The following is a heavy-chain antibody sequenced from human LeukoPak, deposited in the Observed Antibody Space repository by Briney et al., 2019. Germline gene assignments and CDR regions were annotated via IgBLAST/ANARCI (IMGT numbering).Heavy chain of an antibody. V-gene: IGHV1-2*02. D-gene: IGHD1-1*01. J-gene: IGHJ4*02. CDR1: GYTFTGYY. Sequence: GASVKVSCKASGYTFTGYYMHWVRQAPGQGLEWMGWINPNSGGTNCAQKFQGRVTMTRDTSISTAYMELSRLRSDDTAVYYCAREKTTRGSYFDYWGQGTLVTVSS. CDR3: AREKTTRGSYFDY. CDR2: INPNSGGT.